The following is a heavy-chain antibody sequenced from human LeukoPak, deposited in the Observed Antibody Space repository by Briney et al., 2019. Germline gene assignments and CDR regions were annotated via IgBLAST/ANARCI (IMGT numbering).Heavy chain of an antibody. CDR1: GGTFSSYA. CDR2: IIPIFGTA. Sequence: ASVKVSCKASGGTFSSYAISWVRQAPGQGLEWMGGIIPIFGTANYAQKFQGRVTITADESTSTAYMELSSLRSEDTAVYYCAREIIAVAGTVYFDYWGQGTLVTVSS. J-gene: IGHJ4*02. CDR3: AREIIAVAGTVYFDY. V-gene: IGHV1-69*13. D-gene: IGHD6-19*01.